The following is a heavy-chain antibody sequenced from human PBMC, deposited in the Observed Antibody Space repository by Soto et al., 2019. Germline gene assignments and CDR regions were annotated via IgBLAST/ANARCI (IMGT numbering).Heavy chain of an antibody. CDR2: IIPIFGTA. CDR3: ARSNYDFWSGYPGRTDYYGMEV. V-gene: IGHV1-69*13. J-gene: IGHJ6*02. Sequence: SVKVSCKASGGTFSSYAISWVRQARGQGLEWMGGIIPIFGTANYAQKFQGRVTITVDESTSTAYMELSSLRSEDTAVYYCARSNYDFWSGYPGRTDYYGMEVSGQGTTLTLSS. D-gene: IGHD3-3*01. CDR1: GGTFSSYA.